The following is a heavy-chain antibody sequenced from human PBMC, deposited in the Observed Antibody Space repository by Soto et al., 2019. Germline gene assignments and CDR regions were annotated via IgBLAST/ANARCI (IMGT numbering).Heavy chain of an antibody. J-gene: IGHJ6*02. Sequence: QVQLVESGGGVVQPGRSLRLSCAASEFTFSNYGMHWVRQAPGKGLEWVAVILNDGSNRYHADSVKDRFTISRDNSKNKLYLQMHSLRAEDTAVYYCARDDEYSGNGMDVWGQGTTVTVS. CDR3: ARDDEYSGNGMDV. V-gene: IGHV3-33*01. CDR2: ILNDGSNR. D-gene: IGHD3-10*01. CDR1: EFTFSNYG.